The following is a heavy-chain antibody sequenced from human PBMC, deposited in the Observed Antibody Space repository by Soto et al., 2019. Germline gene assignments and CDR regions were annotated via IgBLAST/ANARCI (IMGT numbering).Heavy chain of an antibody. CDR3: AREWGYWDIVVVPAAYGMDV. CDR1: GYTFTSYA. D-gene: IGHD2-2*01. V-gene: IGHV1-3*01. J-gene: IGHJ6*02. CDR2: INAGNGNT. Sequence: ASVKVSCKASGYTFTSYAIHWVRQAPGQRLEWMGWINAGNGNTKYSQKFQGRVTTTRDTSASTAYMELSSLRSEDTAVYYCAREWGYWDIVVVPAAYGMDVWGQGTTVTVSS.